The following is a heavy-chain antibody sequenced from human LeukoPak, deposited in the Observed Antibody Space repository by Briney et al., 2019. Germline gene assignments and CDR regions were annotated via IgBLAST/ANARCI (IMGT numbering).Heavy chain of an antibody. D-gene: IGHD4-17*01. Sequence: SETLSLTCTVSGGSISSSSYYWGWIRQPPGKGLEWIASIYYSGSTYYNPSLKSRVTISVDTSKNQFSLKLTSVTAADTAVNYCARATVSSAAFDIWGQGTMVTVSS. CDR2: IYYSGST. J-gene: IGHJ3*02. V-gene: IGHV4-39*02. CDR3: ARATVSSAAFDI. CDR1: GGSISSSSYY.